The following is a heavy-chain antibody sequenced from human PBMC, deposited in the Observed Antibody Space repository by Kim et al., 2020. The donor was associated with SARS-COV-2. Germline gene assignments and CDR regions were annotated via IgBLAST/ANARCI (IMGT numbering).Heavy chain of an antibody. Sequence: SGPTLVKPTETLTLTCTVSGFSLSNARMGVSWIRQPPGKALEWLAHIFSNDEKSYSTSLKSRLTISKDTSKSQVVLTMTNMDPVDTATYYCARIYDFWSAPSYYYYYGMDVWGQGTTVTVSS. D-gene: IGHD3-3*01. CDR3: ARIYDFWSAPSYYYYYGMDV. J-gene: IGHJ6*02. CDR1: GFSLSNARMG. CDR2: IFSNDEK. V-gene: IGHV2-26*01.